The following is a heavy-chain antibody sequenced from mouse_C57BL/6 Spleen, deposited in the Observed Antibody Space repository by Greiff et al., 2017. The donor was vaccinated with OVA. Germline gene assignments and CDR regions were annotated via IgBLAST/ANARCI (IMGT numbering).Heavy chain of an antibody. CDR2: IDPSDSYT. D-gene: IGHD2-5*01. V-gene: IGHV1-69*01. CDR1: GYTFTSYW. Sequence: QVQLQQPGAELVMPGASVKLSCKASGYTFTSYWMHWVKQRPGQGLEWIGEIDPSDSYTNYNQKFKGKSTLTVDKSSSTAYMQLSSLTSEDSAVYYCARRGYSNYDFAYWGQGTLVTVSA. J-gene: IGHJ3*01. CDR3: ARRGYSNYDFAY.